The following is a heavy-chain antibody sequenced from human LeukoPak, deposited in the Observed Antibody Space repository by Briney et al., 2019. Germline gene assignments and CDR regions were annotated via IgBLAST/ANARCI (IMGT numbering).Heavy chain of an antibody. CDR1: GYTFTNYG. Sequence: ASVKVSCKASGYTFTNYGISWVRQAPGQGLESMGWISGYNGNTKYAQKFQGRVTMTTDTSTTTAYIELRSLRSDDTAVYYCARSLNYYSGNYQLYDYWGQGTLVTVSS. CDR2: ISGYNGNT. J-gene: IGHJ4*02. CDR3: ARSLNYYSGNYQLYDY. D-gene: IGHD1-26*01. V-gene: IGHV1-18*01.